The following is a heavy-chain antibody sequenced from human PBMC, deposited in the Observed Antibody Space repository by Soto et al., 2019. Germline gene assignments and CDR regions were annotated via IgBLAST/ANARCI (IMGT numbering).Heavy chain of an antibody. CDR3: AKDLLGGSYYSSSDY. D-gene: IGHD6-6*01. V-gene: IGHV3-43*01. Sequence: GGSLRLSCAASGFTFDDYTMHWVRQAPGKGLEWVSLISWDGGSTYYADSVKGRFTISRDNSKNSLYLQMNSLRTEDTALYYCAKDLLGGSYYSSSDYWGQGTLVTVSS. CDR2: ISWDGGST. J-gene: IGHJ4*02. CDR1: GFTFDDYT.